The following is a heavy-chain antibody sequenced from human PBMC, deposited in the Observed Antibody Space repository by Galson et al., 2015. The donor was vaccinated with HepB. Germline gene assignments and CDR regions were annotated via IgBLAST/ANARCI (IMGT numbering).Heavy chain of an antibody. Sequence: SLRLSCAASQFTFSSQNMHWVRQAPGKGLEWISYISSSGTIYYADSVKGRFTISRDNAKMSLYLQMNSLRDDDTAVYYCARARNLGMDVWGQGTTVTVS. CDR2: ISSSGTI. D-gene: IGHD3-16*01. V-gene: IGHV3-48*02. J-gene: IGHJ6*02. CDR3: ARARNLGMDV. CDR1: QFTFSSQN.